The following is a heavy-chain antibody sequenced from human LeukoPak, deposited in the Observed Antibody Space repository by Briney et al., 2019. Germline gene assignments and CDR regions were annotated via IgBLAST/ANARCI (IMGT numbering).Heavy chain of an antibody. CDR3: AREIGPRQLHLWGAAFDF. V-gene: IGHV1-18*01. CDR1: GYTFTNYG. D-gene: IGHD5-18*01. CDR2: ISTYNGNT. Sequence: ASVKVSCKASGYTFTNYGISWVRQAPGQGLEWMGWISTYNGNTKYTQNLQGRVTMTTDTSTSTAYMDLTSLRSDDTAVYYCAREIGPRQLHLWGAAFDFWGQGTLVTVSS. J-gene: IGHJ4*02.